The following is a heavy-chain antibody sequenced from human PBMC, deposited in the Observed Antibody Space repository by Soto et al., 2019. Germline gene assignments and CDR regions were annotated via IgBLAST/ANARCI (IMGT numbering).Heavy chain of an antibody. CDR1: GFIFANYG. V-gene: IGHV3-30*18. Sequence: QEQLVESGGGVVQPGRSLRLSCAASGFIFANYGMHWVHQAPGKGLEWVALITYEGSNKYSADAVKGRFTISRDNAKNMVSLQMDSLRAEDTAVYYCAKARGANNWANYYGLDVWGQGTTVTVSS. D-gene: IGHD1-1*01. J-gene: IGHJ6*02. CDR3: AKARGANNWANYYGLDV. CDR2: ITYEGSNK.